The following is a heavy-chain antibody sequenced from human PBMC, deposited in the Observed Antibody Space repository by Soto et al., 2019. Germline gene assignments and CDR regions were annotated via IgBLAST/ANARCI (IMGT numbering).Heavy chain of an antibody. D-gene: IGHD3-16*01. Sequence: QVQLVQSGGEVKKPGASVKVSCKASGYTFASYGITWVRQAPGQGLEYLGWISTYNGNTDFAQKVQNRVTLITDTSTSTAYMELRSLRPDDTAVYYCARAKVLITPNWFDPWGQGTLVTVSS. CDR1: GYTFASYG. V-gene: IGHV1-18*01. J-gene: IGHJ5*02. CDR2: ISTYNGNT. CDR3: ARAKVLITPNWFDP.